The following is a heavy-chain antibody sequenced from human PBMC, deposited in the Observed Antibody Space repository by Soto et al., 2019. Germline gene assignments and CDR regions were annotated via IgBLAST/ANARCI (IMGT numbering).Heavy chain of an antibody. CDR1: GFTFSSYG. D-gene: IGHD6-19*01. J-gene: IGHJ3*02. V-gene: IGHV3-30*18. CDR2: ISYDGSNK. Sequence: QVQLVESGGGVVQPGRSLRLSCAASGFTFSSYGMHWVRQAPGKGLEWVAVISYDGSNKYYADSVKGRFTISRDNSKNTLYLQMNSLRAEDKAVYYCAKDRYYSSGWNAAFDIWGQGTMVTVSS. CDR3: AKDRYYSSGWNAAFDI.